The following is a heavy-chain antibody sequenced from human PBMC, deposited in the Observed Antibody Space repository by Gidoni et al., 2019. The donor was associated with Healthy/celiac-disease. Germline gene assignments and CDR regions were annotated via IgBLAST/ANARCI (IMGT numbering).Heavy chain of an antibody. D-gene: IGHD1-26*01. CDR3: AKCGSYYEDFQH. V-gene: IGHV3-23*01. CDR1: GFTFSSYA. CDR2: ISGSGGST. J-gene: IGHJ1*01. Sequence: EVQLLESGGGLVQPGGSLRLSCAASGFTFSSYAMSWVRQAPGKGLEWVSAISGSGGSTYYADSVKGRFTISRDNSKNTVYLQMNSLRAEDTAVYYCAKCGSYYEDFQHWGQGTLVTVSS.